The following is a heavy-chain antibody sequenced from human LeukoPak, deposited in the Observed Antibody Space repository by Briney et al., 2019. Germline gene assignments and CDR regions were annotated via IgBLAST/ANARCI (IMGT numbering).Heavy chain of an antibody. J-gene: IGHJ5*02. CDR2: ISPDTRAI. V-gene: IGHV3-48*03. CDR3: ATSLSGWFGPSANH. Sequence: GGSLRLSRAASGLGISIFEMSWVRQAPGKGLEWVFFISPDTRAIHYADSVKGRFTISRDSATNSLYLQMNNLRSEDTAVYYCATSLSGWFGPSANHWGQGTLVTVSS. D-gene: IGHD6-19*01. CDR1: GLGISIFE.